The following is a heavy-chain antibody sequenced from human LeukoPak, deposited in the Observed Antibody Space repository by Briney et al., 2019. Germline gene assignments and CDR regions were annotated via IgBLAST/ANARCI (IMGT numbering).Heavy chain of an antibody. D-gene: IGHD2-2*01. CDR2: IYTSGST. Sequence: SETLSLTCTVSGGSISSYYWSWIRQPAGKGLEWIGRIYTSGSTNYNPSLKSRVTISVDTSKNQFSLKLSSVTAADTAVYYCARQYQLPHSNWFDPWGQGTLVTVSS. V-gene: IGHV4-4*07. J-gene: IGHJ5*02. CDR1: GGSISSYY. CDR3: ARQYQLPHSNWFDP.